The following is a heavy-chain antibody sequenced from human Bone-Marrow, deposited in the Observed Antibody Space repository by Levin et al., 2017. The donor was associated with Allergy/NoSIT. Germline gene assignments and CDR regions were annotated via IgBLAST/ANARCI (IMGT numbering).Heavy chain of an antibody. CDR2: ISASGAKT. D-gene: IGHD6-13*01. Sequence: GGSLRLSCAVSGFYFSEYAMTWVRQAPGKGLEWVSSISASGAKTYYADSVKGRFTISRDNSENTLYLQMNSLRTEETAIYYCVRDPSLGQLVREYWGQGDLVIVSS. V-gene: IGHV3-23*01. J-gene: IGHJ4*02. CDR3: VRDPSLGQLVREY. CDR1: GFYFSEYA.